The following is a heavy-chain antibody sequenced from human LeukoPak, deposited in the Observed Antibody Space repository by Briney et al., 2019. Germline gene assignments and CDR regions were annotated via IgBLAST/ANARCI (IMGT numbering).Heavy chain of an antibody. Sequence: PGGPLRLSCAASGFTFSSYSMNWVRQAPGKGLEWVSSISSSSSYIYYADSVKGRFTISRDNAKNSLYLQMNSLRAEDTAVYYCARGIAAAATFPFDPWGQGTLVTVSS. V-gene: IGHV3-21*01. CDR3: ARGIAAAATFPFDP. CDR2: ISSSSSYI. J-gene: IGHJ5*02. D-gene: IGHD6-13*01. CDR1: GFTFSSYS.